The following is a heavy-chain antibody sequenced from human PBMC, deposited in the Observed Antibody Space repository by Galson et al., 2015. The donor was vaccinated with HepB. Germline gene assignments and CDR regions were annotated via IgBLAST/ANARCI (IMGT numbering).Heavy chain of an antibody. CDR2: IYWDDDK. J-gene: IGHJ4*02. Sequence: PALVKPTQTLTLTCTFSGFSLRTSGVGVGWIRQPPGKALEWLALIYWDDDKRYSPSLKSRLTITKDTSKNQVVLTMTNMDPVDTATYYCAHRRGSSSYSWAVAYFDYWGQGTLVTVSS. CDR1: GFSLRTSGVG. V-gene: IGHV2-5*02. D-gene: IGHD3-22*01. CDR3: AHRRGSSSYSWAVAYFDY.